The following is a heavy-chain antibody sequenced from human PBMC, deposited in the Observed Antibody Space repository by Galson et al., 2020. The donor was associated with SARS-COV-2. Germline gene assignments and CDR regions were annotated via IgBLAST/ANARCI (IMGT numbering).Heavy chain of an antibody. V-gene: IGHV3-74*01. J-gene: IGHJ4*02. Sequence: TGGSLRLSCAASGFTFSSSWMHWVRQAPAKGLVWVSRINSDGSSTSYADSVKGRFTISRDNAKNTLYLQMNSLRAEDTAVYYCARVGTRSGWKYYFDYWGQGTLVTVSS. CDR2: INSDGSST. CDR3: ARVGTRSGWKYYFDY. CDR1: GFTFSSSW. D-gene: IGHD6-19*01.